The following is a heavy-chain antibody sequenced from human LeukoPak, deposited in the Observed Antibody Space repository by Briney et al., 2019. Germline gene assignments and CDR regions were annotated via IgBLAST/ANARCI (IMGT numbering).Heavy chain of an antibody. D-gene: IGHD5-24*01. V-gene: IGHV4-38-2*02. CDR1: GYSINSGYY. J-gene: IGHJ3*02. CDR3: ARDTITTPDVIYAFDI. Sequence: SETLSLTCAVSGYSINSGYYWGWIRQPPGKGPEWIGSIYHSGSAYYNPSLKSRVTISVDTSKNQFSLNLSSVTAADTAVYYCARDTITTPDVIYAFDIWGQGTMVTVSS. CDR2: IYHSGSA.